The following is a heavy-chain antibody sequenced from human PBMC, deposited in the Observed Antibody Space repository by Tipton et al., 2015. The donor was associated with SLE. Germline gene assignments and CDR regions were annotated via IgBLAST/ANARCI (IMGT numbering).Heavy chain of an antibody. Sequence: TLSLTCKVSGYSISSGYYWGWIRQSPGKGLEWIGSIHERGSTFYNPSLQSRVTLSVDTSKNQFSLKLSSVTAADTAVYYCARDQGGPFDYWGQGTLVTVSS. CDR1: GYSISSGYY. CDR2: IHERGST. J-gene: IGHJ4*02. V-gene: IGHV4-38-2*02. D-gene: IGHD3-16*01. CDR3: ARDQGGPFDY.